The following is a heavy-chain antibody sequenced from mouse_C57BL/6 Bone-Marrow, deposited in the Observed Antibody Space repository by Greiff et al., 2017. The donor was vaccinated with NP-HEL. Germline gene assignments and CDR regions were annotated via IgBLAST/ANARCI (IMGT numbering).Heavy chain of an antibody. CDR3: AVITTVVEPFWYFDV. D-gene: IGHD1-1*01. CDR1: GYTFTSYW. CDR2: IYPGSGST. Sequence: KQPGAELVKPGASVKMSCKASGYTFTSYWITWVKQRPGQGLEWMGDIYPGSGSTNYNEKFKSKATLTVDTSSSTAYMQLSSLTSEDSAVYYCAVITTVVEPFWYFDVWGTGTTVTVSS. J-gene: IGHJ1*03. V-gene: IGHV1-55*01.